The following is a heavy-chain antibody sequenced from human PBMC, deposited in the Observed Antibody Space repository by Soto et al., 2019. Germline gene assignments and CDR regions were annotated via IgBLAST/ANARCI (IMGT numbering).Heavy chain of an antibody. V-gene: IGHV4-31*11. D-gene: IGHD3-16*01. Sequence: LSLTCAFSGCSMSSGCYSGSGIRQHPGKGLEGLGYIDYRGGTNYNPSLKRRVTISVDTSKNQFSLKLSSVTAADTAVYYCARFLPRMGGAFDIWGHGTMVTVPS. CDR1: GCSMSSGCYS. CDR2: IDYRGGT. CDR3: ARFLPRMGGAFDI. J-gene: IGHJ3*02.